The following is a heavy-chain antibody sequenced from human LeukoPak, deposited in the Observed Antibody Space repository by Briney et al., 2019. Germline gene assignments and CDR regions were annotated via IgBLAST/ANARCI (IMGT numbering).Heavy chain of an antibody. CDR1: GYTFTGYY. J-gene: IGHJ3*02. CDR2: INPNSGGT. V-gene: IGHV1-2*02. Sequence: ASVKVSCKAFGYTFTGYYMHWVRQAPGQGLEWMGWINPNSGGTNYAQKFQGRVTMTRDTSISTAYMELSRLRSDDTAVYYCAREGPQGYCSGGSCYGDAFDIWGQGTMVTVSS. CDR3: AREGPQGYCSGGSCYGDAFDI. D-gene: IGHD2-15*01.